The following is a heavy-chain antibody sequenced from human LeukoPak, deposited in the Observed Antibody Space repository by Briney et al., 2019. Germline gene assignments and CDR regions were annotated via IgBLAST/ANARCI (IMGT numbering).Heavy chain of an antibody. V-gene: IGHV1-46*01. CDR3: ARDDDSPNFDY. CDR1: GYTFTSYY. CDR2: INPSGGST. D-gene: IGHD3-16*01. Sequence: ASVKVSCKASGYTFTSYYMHWVRQAPGQGLEWMGIINPSGGSTSYAQKLQGRVTMTTDTSTSTAYMELRSLRSDDTAVYYCARDDDSPNFDYWGQGTLVTVSS. J-gene: IGHJ4*02.